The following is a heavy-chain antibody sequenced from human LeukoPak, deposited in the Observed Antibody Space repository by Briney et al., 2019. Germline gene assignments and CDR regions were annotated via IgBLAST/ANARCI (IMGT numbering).Heavy chain of an antibody. J-gene: IGHJ4*02. D-gene: IGHD3-22*01. Sequence: PSETLSLICTVSVGPISSYYWSWIRQPAGKGLEWIGRNYTSGSTNYNPSLKSRVTMSVDTSKNQFSLKLSSVTAADTAVYYCAREYYYDSSGCYDYWGQGTLVTVSS. CDR3: AREYYYDSSGCYDY. CDR2: NYTSGST. V-gene: IGHV4-4*07. CDR1: VGPISSYY.